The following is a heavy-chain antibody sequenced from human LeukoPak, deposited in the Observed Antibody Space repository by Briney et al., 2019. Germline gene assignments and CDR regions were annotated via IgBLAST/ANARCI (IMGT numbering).Heavy chain of an antibody. CDR1: GFTFSTYA. CDR2: ISNSGSNT. CDR3: AKGLGTSWHYFDY. D-gene: IGHD6-13*01. Sequence: GGSLRLSCEASGFTFSTYAMSWVRQAPGKGLEWVSVISNSGSNTYDADSVKGRFTISRDNSKNMLYLQMNSLRGEDTAVYYCAKGLGTSWHYFDYWGQGTLVTVSS. V-gene: IGHV3-23*01. J-gene: IGHJ4*02.